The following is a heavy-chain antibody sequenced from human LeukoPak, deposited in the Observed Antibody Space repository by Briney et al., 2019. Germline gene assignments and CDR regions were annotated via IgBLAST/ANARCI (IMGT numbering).Heavy chain of an antibody. V-gene: IGHV3-66*01. D-gene: IGHD6-13*01. CDR1: GFTVSSNY. Sequence: QPGGSLRLSCAASGFTVSSNYMSWVRQAPGKGLQWVSVLYSSGNTYYADSVKGRFTISRDNSENTLYLQMNSLRAEDTAVYYCARGSLAAAGTLEYWGQGTLVTVSS. J-gene: IGHJ4*02. CDR3: ARGSLAAAGTLEY. CDR2: LYSSGNT.